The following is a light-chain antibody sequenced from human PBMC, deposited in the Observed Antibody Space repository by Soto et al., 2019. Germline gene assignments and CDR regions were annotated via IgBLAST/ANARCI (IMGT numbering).Light chain of an antibody. CDR1: QSISTW. V-gene: IGKV1-5*01. Sequence: DIQMTQSPSTLSASVGDRVTITCRARQSISTWLAWYQQKPGKAPKVLIYEASKLESGVPSRFSGSGSGTEVTLTISTLQPDDVATYYCQQYNSYQWTFGQGTKVEIK. CDR3: QQYNSYQWT. CDR2: EAS. J-gene: IGKJ1*01.